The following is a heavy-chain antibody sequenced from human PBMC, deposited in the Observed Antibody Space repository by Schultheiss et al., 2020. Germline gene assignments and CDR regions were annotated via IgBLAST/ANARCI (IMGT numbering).Heavy chain of an antibody. D-gene: IGHD1-26*01. CDR2: ISYDGSNK. CDR3: ARGSSGSYFDY. J-gene: IGHJ4*02. CDR1: GFTFSSYG. Sequence: GGSLRLSCAASGFTFSSYGMHWVRQAPGKGLEWVAVISYDGSNKYYADSVKGRFTISRDKSKNTLYLQMSSLRAEDTAVYYCARGSSGSYFDYWGKGTLVTVAS. V-gene: IGHV3-30*03.